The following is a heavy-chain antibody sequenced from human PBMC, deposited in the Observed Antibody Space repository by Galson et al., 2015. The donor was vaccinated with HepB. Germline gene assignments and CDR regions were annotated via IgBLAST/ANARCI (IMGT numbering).Heavy chain of an antibody. Sequence: QSGAEVKKPGESLKISCYGFGFDFTTYWLGWGRQMPGKGLEWMGTVYPGDSDTRYRPPFQGQVTISDDKSINTAHIQWSSLKASDTAMYYCARRSRDFSDYFEYGGQGTLVTVSS. V-gene: IGHV5-51*03. D-gene: IGHD2-21*02. CDR3: ARRSRDFSDYFEY. CDR1: GFDFTTYW. J-gene: IGHJ1*01. CDR2: VYPGDSDT.